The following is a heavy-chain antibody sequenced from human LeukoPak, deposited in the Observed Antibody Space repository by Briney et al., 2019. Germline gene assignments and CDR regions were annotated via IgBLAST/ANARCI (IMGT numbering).Heavy chain of an antibody. CDR2: INPNRGGT. J-gene: IGHJ6*03. V-gene: IGHV1-2*02. D-gene: IGHD3-22*01. Sequence: ASVSVSCTASGYTFTVYYMHWVRQAPGQGGGRRGWINPNRGGTNYTQKFQGRVTMTRDTSISTAYMELSTLRSDDTAVYYCARDLYYYDSSGYYYVYYYMDVWGKGTTVTVSS. CDR3: ARDLYYYDSSGYYYVYYYMDV. CDR1: GYTFTVYY.